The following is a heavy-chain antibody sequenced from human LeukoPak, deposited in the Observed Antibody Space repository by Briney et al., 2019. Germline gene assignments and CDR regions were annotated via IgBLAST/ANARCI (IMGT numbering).Heavy chain of an antibody. V-gene: IGHV4-34*01. J-gene: IGHJ6*02. Sequence: SETLSLSCAVYGGSFSGYYWSWIRQPPGKGLEWIGEINHSGSTNYNPSLKSRVTISVDTSKNQFSLKLTSVTAADTAVYYCARGRPLGGATYYYYYGMDVWGQGTTVTVSS. CDR2: INHSGST. CDR3: ARGRPLGGATYYYYYGMDV. CDR1: GGSFSGYY. D-gene: IGHD1-26*01.